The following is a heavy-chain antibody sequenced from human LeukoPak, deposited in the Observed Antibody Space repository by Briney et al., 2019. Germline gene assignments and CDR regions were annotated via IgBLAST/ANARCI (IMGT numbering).Heavy chain of an antibody. Sequence: PGGSLRLSCAASGFTFSSHWMHWVRQAPGKGLVCVSFINNVGGVTSYADSAKGPFTISRDNTKNTLYLQMNSLKAEDTAMYYCARGGQGAVDYWGPGALVTVSS. CDR2: INNVGGVT. CDR3: ARGGQGAVDY. J-gene: IGHJ4*02. D-gene: IGHD3-16*01. V-gene: IGHV3-74*01. CDR1: GFTFSSHW.